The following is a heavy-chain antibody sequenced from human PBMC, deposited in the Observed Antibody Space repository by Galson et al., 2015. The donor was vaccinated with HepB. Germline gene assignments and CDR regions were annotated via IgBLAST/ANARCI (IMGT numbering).Heavy chain of an antibody. Sequence: SLRLSCAASGFTFSTYAMSWVRQAPGKGLEWVSAISGSGGSTYYADSVKGRFTISRDTSKNTLYLQMNTLRAEDTAVYYCAKEVRGSITMIVVVTTGTYFDYWGQGTLVTVSS. D-gene: IGHD3-22*01. CDR2: ISGSGGST. V-gene: IGHV3-23*01. CDR1: GFTFSTYA. J-gene: IGHJ4*02. CDR3: AKEVRGSITMIVVVTTGTYFDY.